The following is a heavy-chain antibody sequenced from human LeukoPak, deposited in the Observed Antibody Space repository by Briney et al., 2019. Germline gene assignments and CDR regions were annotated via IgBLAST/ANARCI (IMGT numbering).Heavy chain of an antibody. Sequence: GGSLRLSCAASGFTFGSYAMSWVRQAPGKGLEWVSAISGSGGSTYYADSVKGRFTISRDNSKNTLYLQMNSLRAEDTAVYYCAKDSHCSSTSCYAPNWFDPWGQGTLVTVSS. CDR1: GFTFGSYA. CDR3: AKDSHCSSTSCYAPNWFDP. D-gene: IGHD2-2*01. V-gene: IGHV3-23*01. CDR2: ISGSGGST. J-gene: IGHJ5*02.